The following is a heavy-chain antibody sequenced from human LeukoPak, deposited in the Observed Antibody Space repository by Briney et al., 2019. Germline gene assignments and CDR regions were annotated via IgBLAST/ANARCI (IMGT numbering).Heavy chain of an antibody. CDR2: IYHSGYT. V-gene: IGHV4-61*01. CDR3: AIQPWGSGNNWYFDL. J-gene: IGHJ2*01. CDR1: GASVGSGSSY. D-gene: IGHD7-27*01. Sequence: SETRPLSCTVSGASVGSGSSYWSWIRQPPGKGLEWIGYIYHSGYTTYNPSVKSRVSISVDTSKNQFSLKLSSVTAADTAVYYCAIQPWGSGNNWYFDLWGRGTLVTVSS.